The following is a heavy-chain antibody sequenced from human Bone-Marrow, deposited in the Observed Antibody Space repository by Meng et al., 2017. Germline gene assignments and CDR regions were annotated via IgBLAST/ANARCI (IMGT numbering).Heavy chain of an antibody. CDR2: IYHRGSI. CDR3: ARERRRGGAFNYDSSGYYYS. CDR1: GGSISSSNW. D-gene: IGHD3-22*01. V-gene: IGHV4-4*02. Sequence: GPRLLKPSGNLSLRCAVCGGSISSSNWGSWVRQPQGKGLEWIGEIYHRGSINYNPSLKSRVTISVDKSKNQFSLKLSSVDAADTAVYYCARERRRGGAFNYDSSGYYYSWGQGTLVTVSS. J-gene: IGHJ4*02.